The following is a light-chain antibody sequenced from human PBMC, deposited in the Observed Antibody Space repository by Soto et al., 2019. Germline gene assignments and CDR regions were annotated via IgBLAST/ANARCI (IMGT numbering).Light chain of an antibody. CDR2: AAS. V-gene: IGKV1-39*01. Sequence: DIQMTQSPSSLSASVGDRVTITCRASQSISSYLNWYHQRPGKAPKLLIYAASSLQSGVPSRFSGSGSATDFTLTISSLQPEDFATYYFQQSYTTPFTFGQGTKVDLK. CDR1: QSISSY. CDR3: QQSYTTPFT. J-gene: IGKJ2*01.